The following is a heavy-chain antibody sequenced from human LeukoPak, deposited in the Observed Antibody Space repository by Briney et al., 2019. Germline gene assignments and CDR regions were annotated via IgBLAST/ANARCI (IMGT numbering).Heavy chain of an antibody. V-gene: IGHV4-30-2*01. J-gene: IGHJ5*02. CDR3: ASGVGAFWSGYPSPYNWFDP. CDR1: GGSIGSAGYY. D-gene: IGHD3-3*01. Sequence: PSETLSLTCTVSGGSIGSAGYYWTWIRQPPGKGLEWIGHISHSGSTYYSPSLKSRVTISGDRSKNQFSLNLSSVTAADTAVYYCASGVGAFWSGYPSPYNWFDPWGQGTLVTVSS. CDR2: ISHSGST.